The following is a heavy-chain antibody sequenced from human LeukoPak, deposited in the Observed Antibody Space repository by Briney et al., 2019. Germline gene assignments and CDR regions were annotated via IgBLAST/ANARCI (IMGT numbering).Heavy chain of an antibody. CDR1: GNSISSYNNY. J-gene: IGHJ6*03. V-gene: IGHV4-61*02. Sequence: SETLSLTCTVSGNSISSYNNYWSWVRQPAGKGLEWIGRVYHSGNTNYNPYNSALTGRVTISIDASRNQFFLDLTSVTAADTAVYYCARQDWLLNLHYFYYMDVWGKGTTVTVSS. D-gene: IGHD3/OR15-3a*01. CDR3: ARQDWLLNLHYFYYMDV. CDR2: VYHSGNT.